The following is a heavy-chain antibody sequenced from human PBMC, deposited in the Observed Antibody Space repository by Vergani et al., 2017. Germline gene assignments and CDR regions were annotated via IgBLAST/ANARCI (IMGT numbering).Heavy chain of an antibody. CDR1: GFTFSSYA. D-gene: IGHD2-2*02. Sequence: QVQLVESGGGVVKPGRTLRLSCAASGFTFSSYAMHWVRQAPGKGLGLVAVISYEGSNKYYADSVKGRFTISRDNSKDTLYLQMNSLRAKDTAVYYCARAPSSLLYRAGYFQHWGQGTLVTVSS. CDR2: ISYEGSNK. J-gene: IGHJ1*01. CDR3: ARAPSSLLYRAGYFQH. V-gene: IGHV3-30-3*01.